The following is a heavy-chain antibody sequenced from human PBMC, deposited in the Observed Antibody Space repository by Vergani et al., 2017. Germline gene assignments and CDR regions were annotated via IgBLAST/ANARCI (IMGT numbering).Heavy chain of an antibody. D-gene: IGHD3-10*01. J-gene: IGHJ4*02. Sequence: QLQLQESGPGLVKPSETLSLTCTVSGGSITYGAFYWGWIRQSPGKGLEWIGSIYYSENKFYNPSLESRVTLSTDTTKNQFSLKLKSVTAADTAVYYCARSRIYYGAGSPDYWGQGTLVTVSS. CDR1: GGSITYGAFY. V-gene: IGHV4-39*01. CDR3: ARSRIYYGAGSPDY. CDR2: IYYSENK.